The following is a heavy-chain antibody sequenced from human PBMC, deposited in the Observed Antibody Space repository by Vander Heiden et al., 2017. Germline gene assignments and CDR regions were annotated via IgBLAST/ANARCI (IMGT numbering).Heavy chain of an antibody. Sequence: EVQLLESGGGLVQPGGSLRLSCAASGFTFNSYAMSWVRQAPGKGLEWVSGISGSGGSTYYADSAKGRFTISRDNSKNTLYLQMNSLRAEDTAVYYCAKGGGSYYGPNYFDYWGQGTLVTVSS. CDR3: AKGGGSYYGPNYFDY. V-gene: IGHV3-23*01. CDR1: GFTFNSYA. CDR2: ISGSGGST. D-gene: IGHD1-26*01. J-gene: IGHJ4*02.